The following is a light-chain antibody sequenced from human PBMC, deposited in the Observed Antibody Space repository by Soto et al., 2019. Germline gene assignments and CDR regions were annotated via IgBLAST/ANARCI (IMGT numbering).Light chain of an antibody. V-gene: IGLV2-14*03. Sequence: QSVLTQPASVSGSPGQSITISCTGTSSDIGAYNFVSWYQQHPGKAPKLMLYDVTIRPSGVSNRFSGSKSGNTASLTISGLHAEDEADYYCTSWTTSTTMIFGGGTKVTVL. CDR1: SSDIGAYNF. CDR3: TSWTTSTTMI. CDR2: DVT. J-gene: IGLJ2*01.